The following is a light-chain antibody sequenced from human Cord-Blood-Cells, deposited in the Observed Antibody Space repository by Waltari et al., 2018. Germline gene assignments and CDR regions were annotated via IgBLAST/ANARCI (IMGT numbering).Light chain of an antibody. CDR1: QSISSY. CDR2: AAS. J-gene: IGKJ3*01. CDR3: QQSYSTLLFT. V-gene: IGKV1-39*01. Sequence: DIQMTQSPSSLSASVGDRVTITCRESQSISSYLNWYQQKPGKAPKLLIYAASCLQSGVPSRCSGSGSGTDFTLTISSLQPEDFATYYCQQSYSTLLFTFGPGTKVEIK.